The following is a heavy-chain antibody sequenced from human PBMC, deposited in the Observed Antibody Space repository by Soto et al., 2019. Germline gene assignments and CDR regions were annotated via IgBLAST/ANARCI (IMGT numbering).Heavy chain of an antibody. CDR3: AGEQRGGSMPTPQRAYYYYYYGMDV. D-gene: IGHD3-16*01. V-gene: IGHV4-39*02. Sequence: SETLSLTCTVSDDSFTSGAYYWGLIRQPPGKGLEWIGTIQYRGSTYYNPSLKSRVTMSLDTSKNQYSLKLSSVTAADTAVYYCAGEQRGGSMPTPQRAYYYYYYGMDVWGQGTTVTVSS. CDR1: DDSFTSGAYY. CDR2: IQYRGST. J-gene: IGHJ6*02.